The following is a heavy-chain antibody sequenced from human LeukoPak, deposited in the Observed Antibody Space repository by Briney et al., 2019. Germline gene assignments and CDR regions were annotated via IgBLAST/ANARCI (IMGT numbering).Heavy chain of an antibody. J-gene: IGHJ3*02. CDR3: AREVVYAFDI. CDR2: IYYSGST. D-gene: IGHD3-16*01. CDR1: GGSISSGGYY. V-gene: IGHV4-31*03. Sequence: SETLSLTCTVSGGSISSGGYYWSWIRQHPGKGLEWIGYIYYSGSTYYNPSLKSRVTISVDTSKNQFSLKLSSVTAADTAVYYCAREVVYAFDIWGQGTMVTASS.